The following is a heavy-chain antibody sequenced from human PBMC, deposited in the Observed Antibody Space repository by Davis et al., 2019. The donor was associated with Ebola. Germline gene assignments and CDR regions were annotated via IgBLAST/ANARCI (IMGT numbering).Heavy chain of an antibody. V-gene: IGHV4-59*01. D-gene: IGHD3-22*01. CDR2: ISSSGST. CDR1: GDSINNYF. CDR3: ARALSDYYDSSGFQHWFDP. J-gene: IGHJ5*02. Sequence: PSETLSLTCSVSGDSINNYFWSWIRQPPGKGLEWIAYISSSGSTNYNPSLESRGTISIDTSKNQFSLKLSSVTAADTAVYYCARALSDYYDSSGFQHWFDPWGQGTLVTVSS.